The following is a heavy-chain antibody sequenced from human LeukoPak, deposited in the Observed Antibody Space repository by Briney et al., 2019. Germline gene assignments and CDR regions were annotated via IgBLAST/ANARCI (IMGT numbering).Heavy chain of an antibody. CDR3: ARDDLDYGDFDY. CDR2: IYYSGST. V-gene: IGHV4-59*01. CDR1: GGSISSYY. Sequence: PSETLSLTCTVSGGSISSYYWSWIRQPPGKGLEWIGYIYYSGSTNYNPSLKSRVTISVDTSKNQFSLKLSSVTAADTAVYYCARDDLDYGDFDYWGQGTLVTVSS. D-gene: IGHD4-17*01. J-gene: IGHJ4*02.